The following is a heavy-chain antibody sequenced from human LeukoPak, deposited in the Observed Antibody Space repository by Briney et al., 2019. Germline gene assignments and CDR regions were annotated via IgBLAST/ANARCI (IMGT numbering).Heavy chain of an antibody. CDR1: GGSISSGSYY. D-gene: IGHD3-22*01. J-gene: IGHJ4*02. Sequence: SETLSLTCTVSGGSISSGSYYWSWIRQPAGKGLEWIGRIYTSGSTNYNPSLKNRVTISVDTSKNQFSLKLSSVTAADTAVYYCARNDYDSSGYYSDYWGQGTLVTVSS. V-gene: IGHV4-61*02. CDR3: ARNDYDSSGYYSDY. CDR2: IYTSGST.